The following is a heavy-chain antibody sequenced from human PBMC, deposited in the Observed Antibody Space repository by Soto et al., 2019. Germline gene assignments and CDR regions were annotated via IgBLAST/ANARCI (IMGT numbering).Heavy chain of an antibody. CDR3: ARSPYYYDSSGYYYGAYFQH. V-gene: IGHV1-69*01. Sequence: QVQLVQSGAEVKKPGSSVKVSCKASGGTFSSYAISWVRQAPGQGLEWMGGIIPIFGTANYAQKFQGRVTITADESTSTAYMELSSLRSEDKAVYYCARSPYYYDSSGYYYGAYFQHWGQGTLVTVSS. CDR1: GGTFSSYA. J-gene: IGHJ1*01. CDR2: IIPIFGTA. D-gene: IGHD3-22*01.